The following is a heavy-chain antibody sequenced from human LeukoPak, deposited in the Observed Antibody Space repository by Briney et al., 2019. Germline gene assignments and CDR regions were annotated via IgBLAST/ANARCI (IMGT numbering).Heavy chain of an antibody. CDR3: ASALIAYCSSTSCYTGGD. CDR2: INPNSGGT. J-gene: IGHJ4*02. D-gene: IGHD2-2*02. Sequence: ASVKVSCKASGYTFTGYYMHWVRQAPGQGLEWMGWINPNSGGTNYAQKFQGRVAMSRGTSVSTAYMELSRLRSDHTAVYYCASALIAYCSSTSCYTGGDWGQGTLVTVSS. V-gene: IGHV1-2*02. CDR1: GYTFTGYY.